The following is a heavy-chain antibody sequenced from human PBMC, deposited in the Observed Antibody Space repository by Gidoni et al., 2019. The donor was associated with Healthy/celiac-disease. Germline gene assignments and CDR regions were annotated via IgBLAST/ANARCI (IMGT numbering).Heavy chain of an antibody. D-gene: IGHD3-22*01. CDR3: TTGGSGYYSYYFDY. J-gene: IGHJ4*02. V-gene: IGHV3-15*01. CDR1: GFTFSNAW. CDR2: IKSKTDGGTT. Sequence: EVQLVESGGGLVKPGGSLRLSCAASGFTFSNAWMSWVRQAPGKGLEWVGRIKSKTDGGTTDYAAPVKGRFTISRDDSKNTLYLQMNSRKTEDTAVYYCTTGGSGYYSYYFDYWGQGTLVTVSS.